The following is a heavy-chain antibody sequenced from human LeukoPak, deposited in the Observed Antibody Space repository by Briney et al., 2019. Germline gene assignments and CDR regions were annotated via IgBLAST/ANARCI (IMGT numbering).Heavy chain of an antibody. CDR1: GFTFKNYA. J-gene: IGHJ3*01. CDR2: ISGSAGTT. CDR3: AKELGDVRVSGYFRPCAFTF. D-gene: IGHD3-22*01. Sequence: GGSLSLSCAASGFTFKNYAMNWVRQAPGKGLEWVAVISGSAGTTYYADSVKGRFTISRDFTRNMLYLQMNRLRVDDTAVYYCAKELGDVRVSGYFRPCAFTFWGQGTMVLVSS. V-gene: IGHV3-23*01.